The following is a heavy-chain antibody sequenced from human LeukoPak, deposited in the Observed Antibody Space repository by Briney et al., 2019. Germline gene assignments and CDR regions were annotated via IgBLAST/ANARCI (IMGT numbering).Heavy chain of an antibody. J-gene: IGHJ4*02. D-gene: IGHD4-23*01. Sequence: SETLFLTCTVSGGSISSGSYYWRWIRQPPGKGLEWIGYIYYSGSTNYNPSLKSRVTISVDTSKNQFSLKLSSVTAADTAVYYCAREGYAGSDYWGQGILVTVSS. CDR2: IYYSGST. CDR1: GGSISSGSYY. V-gene: IGHV4-61*01. CDR3: AREGYAGSDY.